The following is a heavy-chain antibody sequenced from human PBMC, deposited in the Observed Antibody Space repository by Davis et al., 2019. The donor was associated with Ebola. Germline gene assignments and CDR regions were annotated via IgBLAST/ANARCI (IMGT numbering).Heavy chain of an antibody. D-gene: IGHD6-6*01. CDR1: GVSISSYY. Sequence: MPSETLSLTCTVSGVSISSYYWSWIRQPPGKGLERIGYIYYSGSTNYNPSLKSRVTISVDTSKNQFSLKLSSVTAADTAMYYCARDRDSTSPPYYYYYMDVWGKGTTVTVSS. J-gene: IGHJ6*03. CDR3: ARDRDSTSPPYYYYYMDV. V-gene: IGHV4-59*01. CDR2: IYYSGST.